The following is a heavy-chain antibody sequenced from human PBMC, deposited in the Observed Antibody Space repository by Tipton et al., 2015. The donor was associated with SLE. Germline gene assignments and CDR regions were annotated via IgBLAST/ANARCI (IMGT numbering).Heavy chain of an antibody. CDR3: ARGRGIAAAYAFDI. CDR2: INSDGRST. J-gene: IGHJ3*02. V-gene: IGHV3-74*01. Sequence: SLRLSCAASGFTFSNYWMHWVRQAPGKGLVWVSHINSDGRSTNYADSVKGRFTISRDNAKNTLYLQMSSLRAEDTAVYFCARGRGIAAAYAFDIWGQGTMVTVSS. D-gene: IGHD6-13*01. CDR1: GFTFSNYW.